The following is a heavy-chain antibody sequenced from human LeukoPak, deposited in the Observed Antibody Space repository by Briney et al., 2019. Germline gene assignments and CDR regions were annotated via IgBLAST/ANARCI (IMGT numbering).Heavy chain of an antibody. Sequence: SETLSLTCAVYVGSFSGYYWSWIRQPPGKGLEWIGEINHSGSTNYNPSLKSRVTISADTSKNQFSLKLSSVTAADTAVYYCARSYGDYVWFSAFDIWGQGTMVTVSS. CDR3: ARSYGDYVWFSAFDI. CDR1: VGSFSGYY. V-gene: IGHV4-34*01. D-gene: IGHD4-17*01. J-gene: IGHJ3*02. CDR2: INHSGST.